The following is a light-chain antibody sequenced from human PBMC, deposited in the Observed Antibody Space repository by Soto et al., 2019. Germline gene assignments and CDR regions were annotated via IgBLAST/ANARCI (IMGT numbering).Light chain of an antibody. J-gene: IGLJ1*01. CDR3: QSYDRSLSGSYV. CDR1: SSNIAAGYD. V-gene: IGLV1-40*01. CDR2: GNS. Sequence: QSVLTQPPSVSGAPGQRVTISCTGSSSNIAAGYDVHWYQQLPGTAPKLLIYGNSNRPSGVPDRFSGSKSGTSASLAITGLQAEDEADYYCQSYDRSLSGSYVFGTGTKVTVL.